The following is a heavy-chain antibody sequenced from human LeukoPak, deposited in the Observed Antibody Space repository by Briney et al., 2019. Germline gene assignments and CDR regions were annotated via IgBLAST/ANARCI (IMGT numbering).Heavy chain of an antibody. Sequence: PSETLSLTCAASGGSISSNNWWGWVRQPPGKGLEWIGEIYHSGSPNYNPSLKSRVTISVDKSRNHFSLNLSSVTAADTAVYYCAREWWDRLQDYYYGMDVWGQGTTVTVSS. J-gene: IGHJ6*02. CDR2: IYHSGSP. CDR3: AREWWDRLQDYYYGMDV. D-gene: IGHD1-26*01. V-gene: IGHV4-4*02. CDR1: GGSISSNNW.